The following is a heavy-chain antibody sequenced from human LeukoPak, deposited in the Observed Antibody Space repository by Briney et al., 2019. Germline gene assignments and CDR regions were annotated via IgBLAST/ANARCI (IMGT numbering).Heavy chain of an antibody. D-gene: IGHD3-10*02. CDR1: GGTFSSYA. J-gene: IGHJ4*02. CDR3: ARVMFGEGFDY. Sequence: SVKVSCKASGGTFSSYAISWVRRAPGQGLEWMGGIIPIFGTANYAQKFQGRVTITADKSTSTAYMELSSLRSEDTAVYYCARVMFGEGFDYWGQGTLVTVSS. V-gene: IGHV1-69*06. CDR2: IIPIFGTA.